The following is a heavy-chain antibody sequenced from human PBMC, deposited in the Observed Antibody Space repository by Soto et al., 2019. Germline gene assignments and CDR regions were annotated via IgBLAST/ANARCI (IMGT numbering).Heavy chain of an antibody. D-gene: IGHD6-13*01. CDR2: IKSKTDGGTT. J-gene: IGHJ4*02. Sequence: GGSLRLSCAASGFTFSNAWMNWVRQAPGKGLEWVGRIKSKTDGGTTDYAAPVKGRFTISRDDSKNTLYLQMNSLKTEDTAVYYCTTDRLPKQQLVDFDYWGQGTLVTVSS. CDR3: TTDRLPKQQLVDFDY. CDR1: GFTFSNAW. V-gene: IGHV3-15*07.